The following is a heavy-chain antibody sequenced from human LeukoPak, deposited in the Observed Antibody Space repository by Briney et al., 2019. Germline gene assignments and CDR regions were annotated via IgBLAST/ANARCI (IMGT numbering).Heavy chain of an antibody. CDR2: INPAGGST. Sequence: GASVKVSCKASGYTFTSYYMHWVRQAPGQGLEWMGIINPAGGSTSYHHKFQDRVTMTREASTSTIYMELRSLTFEDTAVYYCARGQLGPTSAPFDSWGQGTLVTVSS. CDR1: GYTFTSYY. V-gene: IGHV1-46*01. D-gene: IGHD1-26*01. J-gene: IGHJ4*02. CDR3: ARGQLGPTSAPFDS.